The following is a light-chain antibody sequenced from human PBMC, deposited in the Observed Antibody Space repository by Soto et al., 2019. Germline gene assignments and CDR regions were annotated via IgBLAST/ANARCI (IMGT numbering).Light chain of an antibody. CDR3: QQYDRLPWT. Sequence: DIQMTQSPSSLSASVGDRVSITCRASQDVSHFLNWFQQRPGKAPKLLIYDASSLERGVPSRFSGRGSGSRFTFTITSLQPEDIATYYCQQYDRLPWTFGQGTKVDIK. CDR2: DAS. J-gene: IGKJ1*01. CDR1: QDVSHF. V-gene: IGKV1-33*01.